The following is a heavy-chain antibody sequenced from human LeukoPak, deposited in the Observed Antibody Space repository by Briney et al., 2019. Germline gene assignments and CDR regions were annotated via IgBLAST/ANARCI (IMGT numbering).Heavy chain of an antibody. CDR3: PTTYYYDSSEGY. J-gene: IGHJ4*02. D-gene: IGHD3-22*01. Sequence: GGSLRLSCAASGLTFSNAWMNWVRQAPGKGLEWVGRIKSKTDGGTADYAAPVKGRFTISRDDSKNTLYLQMNSLKTEDTAVYYCPTTYYYDSSEGYWGQGTLVTVSS. CDR2: IKSKTDGGTA. CDR1: GLTFSNAW. V-gene: IGHV3-15*07.